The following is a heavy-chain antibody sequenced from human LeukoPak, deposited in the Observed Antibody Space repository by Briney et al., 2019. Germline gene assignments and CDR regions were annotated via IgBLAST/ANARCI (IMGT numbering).Heavy chain of an antibody. J-gene: IGHJ5*02. D-gene: IGHD3-3*01. CDR3: ARHLSKGSARVLRFLEWFP. CDR1: GYSISSGYH. V-gene: IGHV4-38-2*02. CDR2: IYHSGST. Sequence: SETLSLTCTVSGYSISSGYHWGWIRQPPGKGLEWIGTIYHSGSTYYNPSLKSRVTISVDTSKNQFSLKLSSVTAADTAVYYCARHLSKGSARVLRFLEWFPWGQGTLVTVSS.